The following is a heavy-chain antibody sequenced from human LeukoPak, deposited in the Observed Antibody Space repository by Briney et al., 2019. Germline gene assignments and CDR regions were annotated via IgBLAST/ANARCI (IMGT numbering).Heavy chain of an antibody. CDR1: GYSFTSYW. CDR3: ARHRPDSTFPPPYYYYMDV. CDR2: IYPGDSDT. Sequence: GESLTISCKGSGYSFTSYWIGWVRQMPGKGLEWMGIIYPGDSDTRYSPSFQGQVTISADKSISTAYLQWSSLKASDTAMYYCARHRPDSTFPPPYYYYMDVWGKGTTVTVSS. V-gene: IGHV5-51*01. D-gene: IGHD3-16*01. J-gene: IGHJ6*03.